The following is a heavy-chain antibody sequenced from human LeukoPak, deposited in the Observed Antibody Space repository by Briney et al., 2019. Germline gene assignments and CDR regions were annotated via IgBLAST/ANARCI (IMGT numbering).Heavy chain of an antibody. CDR3: ARGGYYYDSSGYLEAFDI. J-gene: IGHJ3*02. V-gene: IGHV4-59*12. CDR1: GGSISSYY. Sequence: PSETLSLTCTVSGGSISSYYWSWIRQPPGKGLEWIGYIYYSGTTNYNPSLKSRVTISVDTSKNQFSLKLSSVTAADTAVYYCARGGYYYDSSGYLEAFDIWGQGTMVTVSS. D-gene: IGHD3-22*01. CDR2: IYYSGTT.